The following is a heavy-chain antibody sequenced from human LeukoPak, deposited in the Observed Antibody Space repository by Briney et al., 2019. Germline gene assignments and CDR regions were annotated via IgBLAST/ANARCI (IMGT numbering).Heavy chain of an antibody. D-gene: IGHD3-3*01. Sequence: GGSLRLSCAASGFTFSDYYMSWVRQAPGKGLDWVAVISDDGNNPYYSDSVKGRFTISRDNSKNTVYLQMNSLRAEDTAVYYCAKDQTDFWGQGTLVTVSS. CDR1: GFTFSDYY. CDR3: AKDQTDF. J-gene: IGHJ4*02. CDR2: ISDDGNNP. V-gene: IGHV3-30*18.